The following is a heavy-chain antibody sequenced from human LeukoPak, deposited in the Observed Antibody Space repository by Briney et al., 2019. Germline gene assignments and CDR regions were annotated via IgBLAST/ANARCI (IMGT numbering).Heavy chain of an antibody. CDR3: ARDESGPFDY. V-gene: IGHV1-69*05. CDR2: IIPIFGTA. Sequence: SVKVSCKASGGTFSNYVISWVRQAPGQGLEWMGGIIPIFGTANYAQKFQGRVTMTTDTSTSTAYMELRSLRSDDTAVYYCARDESGPFDYWGQGTLVTVSS. CDR1: GGTFSNYV. J-gene: IGHJ4*02. D-gene: IGHD1-26*01.